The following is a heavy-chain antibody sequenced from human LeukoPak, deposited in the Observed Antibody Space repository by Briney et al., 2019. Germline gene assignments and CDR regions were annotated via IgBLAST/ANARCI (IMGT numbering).Heavy chain of an antibody. CDR2: IWYDGNNK. CDR3: ASTSGWYEPIDY. D-gene: IGHD6-19*01. J-gene: IGHJ4*02. Sequence: GGSLRLSCSASGFXFSRYGIHWVRQAPGKGLEWVAVIWYDGNNKYYTDSVKGRFTISRDNSNNTVYLQMNSLRAEDTAVYYCASTSGWYEPIDYWGQGTLVTVSS. V-gene: IGHV3-33*01. CDR1: GFXFSRYG.